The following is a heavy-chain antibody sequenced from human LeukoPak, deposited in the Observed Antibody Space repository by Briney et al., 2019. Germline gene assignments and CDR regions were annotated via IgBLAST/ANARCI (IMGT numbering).Heavy chain of an antibody. CDR3: ARDGGFFGVVIFDY. D-gene: IGHD3-3*01. CDR2: IYTSGST. J-gene: IGHJ4*02. CDR1: GGSISSGSYY. V-gene: IGHV4-61*02. Sequence: TLSLTCTVSGGSISSGSYYWSWIRQPAGKGLEWIGRIYTSGSTNYNPSLKSRVTISVDTSKNQFSLKLSSVTAADTAVYYCARDGGFFGVVIFDYWGQGTLVTVSS.